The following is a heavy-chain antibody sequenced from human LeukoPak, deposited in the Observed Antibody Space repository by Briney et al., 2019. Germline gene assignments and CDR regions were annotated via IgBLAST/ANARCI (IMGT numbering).Heavy chain of an antibody. CDR2: IYTSGST. CDR1: GGSISSGSYY. CDR3: ARDRYYDSSGYAFDI. J-gene: IGHJ3*02. D-gene: IGHD3-22*01. V-gene: IGHV4-61*02. Sequence: SQTLSLTCTVSGGSISSGSYYCSWIRQPAGNRLERIGRIYTSGSTNYNPSLKSRVTISVDTSKNQFSLKLSSVTAADTAVYYCARDRYYDSSGYAFDIWGQGTMVTVSS.